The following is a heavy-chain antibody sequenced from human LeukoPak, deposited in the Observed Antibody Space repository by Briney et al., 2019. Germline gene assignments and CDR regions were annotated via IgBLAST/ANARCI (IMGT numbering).Heavy chain of an antibody. V-gene: IGHV3-30*02. CDR2: IQYDGRNQ. J-gene: IGHJ5*01. CDR3: ARVAVSGPTGWFDS. CDR1: GFTFSRYG. D-gene: IGHD2-8*02. Sequence: PGGSLRLSCAVSGFTFSRYGMHWVRQAPGKGLEWVAFIQYDGRNQYYADSVKGRFTISRDNVDNVVYLEMNSLGAEDTATYYCARVAVSGPTGWFDSWDQGTLVIVSP.